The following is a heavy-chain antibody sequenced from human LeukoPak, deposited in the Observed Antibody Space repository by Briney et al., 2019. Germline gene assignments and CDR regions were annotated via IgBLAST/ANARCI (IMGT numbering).Heavy chain of an antibody. CDR1: GGSISGYY. CDR3: ARVASFYYYYMDV. J-gene: IGHJ6*03. D-gene: IGHD2-15*01. V-gene: IGHV4-59*01. CDR2: IYYSGST. Sequence: SETLSLTCTVSGGSISGYYWSWIRQPPGRGLEWIGYIYYSGSTNYNPSLKSRVTISVDTSKNQFSLKLSSVTAADTAVYYCARVASFYYYYMDVWAKGTTVTVSS.